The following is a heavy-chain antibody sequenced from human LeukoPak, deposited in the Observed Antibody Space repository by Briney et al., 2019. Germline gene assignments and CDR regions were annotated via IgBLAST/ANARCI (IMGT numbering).Heavy chain of an antibody. D-gene: IGHD3-10*01. Sequence: SETLSLTCTVSGGSISSSSYYWGWIRQPPGKGLEWIGSIYYSGSTYYNPSLKSRVTISVDTSKNQFSLKLSSVTAADTALYYCARLTTTYYYYGSGSDDAFDIWGQGTMVTVSS. CDR1: GGSISSSSYY. V-gene: IGHV4-39*07. J-gene: IGHJ3*02. CDR2: IYYSGST. CDR3: ARLTTTYYYYGSGSDDAFDI.